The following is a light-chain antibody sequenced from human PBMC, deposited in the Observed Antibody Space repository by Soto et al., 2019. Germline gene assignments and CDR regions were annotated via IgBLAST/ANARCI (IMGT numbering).Light chain of an antibody. Sequence: DIQMTQSPSSLSASVGDRVTITCRASQTINSYLNWYQQTPGKAPKLLIYAASSLQSGVPSRFSGSGSGTDFTLTISSLQPADFATYYCQQSYSTPLTFGGGTKVEI. J-gene: IGKJ4*01. CDR1: QTINSY. CDR2: AAS. CDR3: QQSYSTPLT. V-gene: IGKV1-39*01.